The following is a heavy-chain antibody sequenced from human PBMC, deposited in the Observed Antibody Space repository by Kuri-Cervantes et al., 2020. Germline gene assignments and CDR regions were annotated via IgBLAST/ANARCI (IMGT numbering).Heavy chain of an antibody. CDR3: ARTTYYYGSVDY. CDR1: GYTFTSYA. Sequence: ASVKVSCKASGYTFTSYAMHWVRQAPGQRLEWMGWINAGNGNTKYSQKLQGRVTMTTDTSTSTAYMELRSLRSDDTAVYYCARTTYYYGSVDYWGQGTLVTVSS. V-gene: IGHV1-3*01. CDR2: INAGNGNT. J-gene: IGHJ4*02. D-gene: IGHD3-10*01.